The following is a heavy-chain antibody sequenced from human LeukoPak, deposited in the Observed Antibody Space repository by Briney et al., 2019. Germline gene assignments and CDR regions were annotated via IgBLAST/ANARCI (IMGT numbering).Heavy chain of an antibody. CDR3: ATENFGLGSPFDP. Sequence: ASVKVSCKVAGYTLNEVSTHWVRQAPGKGLEWMGGFDPEDGERIYAQKFQGRVTMTEDTSTDTAYMELSSLTSEDTAMYYCATENFGLGSPFDPWGQGTLVTVSS. V-gene: IGHV1-24*01. D-gene: IGHD3-16*01. CDR1: GYTLNEVS. CDR2: FDPEDGER. J-gene: IGHJ5*02.